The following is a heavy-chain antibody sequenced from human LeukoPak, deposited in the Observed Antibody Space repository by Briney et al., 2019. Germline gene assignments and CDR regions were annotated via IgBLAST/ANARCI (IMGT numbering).Heavy chain of an antibody. D-gene: IGHD3-10*01. V-gene: IGHV4-4*07. J-gene: IGHJ5*02. CDR3: ARYGSGSYPPYNWFDP. CDR1: GGSISIYY. Sequence: SETLSLTCTVSGGSISIYYWSWIRQPAGKGLEWIGRIYSSGSTNYNPSLKSRVTMSVDTSKNQFSLKLSSVTAADTAVYYCARYGSGSYPPYNWFDPWGQGTLVTVSS. CDR2: IYSSGST.